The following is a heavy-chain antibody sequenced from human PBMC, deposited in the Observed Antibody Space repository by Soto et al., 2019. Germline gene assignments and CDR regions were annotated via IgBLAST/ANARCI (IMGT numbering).Heavy chain of an antibody. D-gene: IGHD6-6*01. CDR1: GYSISSGYY. J-gene: IGHJ4*02. Sequence: SETLSLTCAVSGYSISSGYYWGCIQQPPGKGLEWIGSIYHSGSTYYNPSLKSRVTISVDTSKNQFSLKLSSVTAADTAVYYCASQGYSSSWAYWGQGTLVTVSS. CDR3: ASQGYSSSWAY. V-gene: IGHV4-38-2*01. CDR2: IYHSGST.